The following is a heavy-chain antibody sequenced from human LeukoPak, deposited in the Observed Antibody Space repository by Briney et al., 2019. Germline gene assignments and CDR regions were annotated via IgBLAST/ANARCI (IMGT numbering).Heavy chain of an antibody. V-gene: IGHV1-24*01. CDR1: GYTLTELS. CDR2: FDPEDGET. CDR3: AIETRGDVLLWFGYAFDI. D-gene: IGHD3-10*01. J-gene: IGHJ3*02. Sequence: ASVKVSCKVSGYTLTELSMHWVRQAPGKGLEWMGGFDPEDGETIYAQKFQGRVTMTEDTSTDTAYMELSSLRSEDTAVYYCAIETRGDVLLWFGYAFDIWGQGTMVTVSS.